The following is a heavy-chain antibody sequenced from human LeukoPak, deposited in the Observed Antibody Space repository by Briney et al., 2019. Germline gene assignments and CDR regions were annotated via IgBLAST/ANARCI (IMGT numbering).Heavy chain of an antibody. CDR1: GYTFTGYY. D-gene: IGHD3-9*01. J-gene: IGHJ4*02. CDR3: ARGYDILTGPYSEPTHPNY. Sequence: GASVKVPCKASGYTFTGYYMHWVRQAPGQGLEWMGWINPNSGGTNYAQKFQGRVTMTRDTSISTAYMELSRLRSDDTAVYYCARGYDILTGPYSEPTHPNYWGQGTLVTVSS. V-gene: IGHV1-2*02. CDR2: INPNSGGT.